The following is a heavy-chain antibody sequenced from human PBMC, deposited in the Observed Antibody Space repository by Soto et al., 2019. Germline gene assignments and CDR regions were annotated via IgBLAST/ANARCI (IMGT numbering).Heavy chain of an antibody. J-gene: IGHJ4*02. V-gene: IGHV3-73*01. D-gene: IGHD5-12*01. CDR2: IRSKANSYAT. Sequence: GSLRLSCAASGFTFSGSAMHWVRQASGKGLEWVGRIRSKANSYATAYAASVKGRFTISRDDSKNTAYLQMNSLKTEDTAVYYCTRGEMATSGGLDYWGQGTLVTVSS. CDR3: TRGEMATSGGLDY. CDR1: GFTFSGSA.